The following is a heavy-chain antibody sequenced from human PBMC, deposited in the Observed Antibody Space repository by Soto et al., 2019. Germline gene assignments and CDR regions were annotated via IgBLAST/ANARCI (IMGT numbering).Heavy chain of an antibody. V-gene: IGHV1-69*12. CDR1: ADTFSSYA. D-gene: IGHD3-10*01. CDR3: SGSFLGASYYCGMDV. CDR2: IIPLFGSA. J-gene: IGHJ6*02. Sequence: QVQLVQSGAEVKKPGSSVKVSCKASADTFSSYAISWVRQAPGQGLEWMGGIIPLFGSADYAQKFQGRVTITADECTSTAYMELSSLRSEDTAVYYCSGSFLGASYYCGMDVWGQGTTVTVSS.